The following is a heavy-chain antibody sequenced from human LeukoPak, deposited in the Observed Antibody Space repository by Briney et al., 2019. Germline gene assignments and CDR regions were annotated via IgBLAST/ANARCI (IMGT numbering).Heavy chain of an antibody. D-gene: IGHD1-26*01. CDR2: IYYSGST. CDR1: GGSISSYY. Sequence: SETLSLTCTVSGGSISSYYWSWLRQPPGKGLEWIGYIYYSGSTNYNPSLKSRVTISVDTSKNQFSLKLSSVTAADTAVYYCARAQGIVGAPYYFDYWGQGTLVTVSS. J-gene: IGHJ4*02. V-gene: IGHV4-59*01. CDR3: ARAQGIVGAPYYFDY.